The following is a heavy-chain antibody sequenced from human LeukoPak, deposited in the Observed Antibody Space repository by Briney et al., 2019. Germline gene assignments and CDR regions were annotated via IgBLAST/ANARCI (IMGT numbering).Heavy chain of an antibody. CDR3: AKSDYYDSSADNNYYYYYGMDV. V-gene: IGHV3-9*02. Sequence: GGSLRLSCVVSGFNSEDHAMHWVRQAPGKGLEWVSGIYWSSSGTGYADSVKGRFTVSRDSAKNSLYLQMNSLRPEDTAVYYCAKSDYYDSSADNNYYYYYGMDVWGRGTTVTVSS. CDR2: IYWSSSGT. D-gene: IGHD3-22*01. J-gene: IGHJ6*02. CDR1: GFNSEDHA.